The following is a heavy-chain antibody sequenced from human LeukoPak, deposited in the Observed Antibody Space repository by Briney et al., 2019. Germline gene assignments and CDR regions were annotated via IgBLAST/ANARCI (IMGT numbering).Heavy chain of an antibody. CDR2: IYSGGST. Sequence: GGSLRLSCAASGFTVSSNYMSWVRQAPGKGLEWVSVIYSGGSTYYADSVKGRFTISGDNSKNTLYLQMNSLRAEDTAVYYCAKAERWLQITFDCWGQGTLVTASS. CDR3: AKAERWLQITFDC. J-gene: IGHJ4*02. CDR1: GFTVSSNY. V-gene: IGHV3-53*05. D-gene: IGHD5-24*01.